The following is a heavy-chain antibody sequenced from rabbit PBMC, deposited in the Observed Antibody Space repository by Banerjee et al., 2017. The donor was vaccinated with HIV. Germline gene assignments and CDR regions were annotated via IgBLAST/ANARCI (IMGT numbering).Heavy chain of an antibody. J-gene: IGHJ4*01. V-gene: IGHV1S45*01. CDR2: INSRSGNP. D-gene: IGHD4-1*01. CDR1: GFLFSNNYW. CDR3: ARHFGGGWGGDNL. Sequence: QEQLVVSGGGLVLPEGFLTFTCPASGFLFSNNYWICWVRQAPGKGLGWIGCINSRSGNPAYASRAKGRFTNSKTPSPTVTLQMTNLTAADTAPYFCARHFGGGWGGDNLWGPGTLVTVS.